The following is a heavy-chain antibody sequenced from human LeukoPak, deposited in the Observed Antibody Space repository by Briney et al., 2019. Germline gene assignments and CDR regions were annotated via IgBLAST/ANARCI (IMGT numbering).Heavy chain of an antibody. Sequence: SETLSLTCTVSGGSISTYYWSWIRQPPGKGLEWTGYVYYSGSTDYNPSLKSRVTISVDTSKNQFSLKLTSVTAADTAVYYCPRFGPIGYFDYWGQGTLVTVSS. CDR1: GGSISTYY. CDR3: PRFGPIGYFDY. D-gene: IGHD3-10*01. CDR2: VYYSGST. V-gene: IGHV4-59*01. J-gene: IGHJ4*02.